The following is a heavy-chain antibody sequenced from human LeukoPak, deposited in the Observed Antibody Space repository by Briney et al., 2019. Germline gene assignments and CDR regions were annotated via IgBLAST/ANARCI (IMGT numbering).Heavy chain of an antibody. D-gene: IGHD2/OR15-2a*01. CDR1: SASISNYY. V-gene: IGHV4-4*07. J-gene: IGHJ6*03. Sequence: SETLSLTCTVSSASISNYYWSWIRQPAGKGLEWIGRLDSSGNTNYNPSLQSRVTMSVDTSKNQLSLKLRSVTAADTAVYYCARDILDLLSVLYYYYMDVWGKGTTVTVS. CDR3: ARDILDLLSVLYYYYMDV. CDR2: LDSSGNT.